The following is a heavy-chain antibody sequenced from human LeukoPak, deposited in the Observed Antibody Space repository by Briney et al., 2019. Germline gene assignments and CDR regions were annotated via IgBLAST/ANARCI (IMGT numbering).Heavy chain of an antibody. CDR2: SKTDGTST. J-gene: IGHJ4*02. D-gene: IGHD2-2*02. Sequence: GGSLRLSCAASGFTASSNYMNWVRQAPGKGLEWVSVSKTDGTSTSYADSVKGRFTVSRDNAKNTLYLQMDSLRAEDTAVYYCHPLAYTNNWGQGTLVTVSS. CDR3: HPLAYTNN. V-gene: IGHV3-74*01. CDR1: GFTASSNY.